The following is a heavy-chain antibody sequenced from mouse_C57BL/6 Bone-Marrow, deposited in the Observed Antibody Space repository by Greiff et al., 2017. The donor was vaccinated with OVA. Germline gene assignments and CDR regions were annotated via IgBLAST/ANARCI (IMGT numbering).Heavy chain of an antibody. V-gene: IGHV1-63*01. J-gene: IGHJ3*01. CDR2: IYPGGGYT. D-gene: IGHD1-1*01. CDR3: ARWGYYSSRAWFSY. Sequence: VHLVESGAELVRPGTSVKMSCKASGYTFTNYWVGWAKQRPGHGLEWIGDIYPGGGYTNYNEKFKGKATLTADKSSSTAYMQFSSLTSKDSAIYYCARWGYYSSRAWFSYWGQGTLVTVSA. CDR1: GYTFTNYW.